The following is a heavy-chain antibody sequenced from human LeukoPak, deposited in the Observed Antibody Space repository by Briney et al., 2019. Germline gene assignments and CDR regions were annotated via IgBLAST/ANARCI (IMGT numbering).Heavy chain of an antibody. J-gene: IGHJ4*02. CDR2: IYRGGSS. D-gene: IGHD3-10*01. Sequence: GGSLRLSCVASGFIVSNNYMSWVRQAPGMGLEWVSTIYRGGSSFYADSVKGRFTISRDNSKNTLYLQMNSLRAEDTAVYYCARDRAKSYWGQGTLVTVSS. CDR3: ARDRAKSY. CDR1: GFIVSNNY. V-gene: IGHV3-66*01.